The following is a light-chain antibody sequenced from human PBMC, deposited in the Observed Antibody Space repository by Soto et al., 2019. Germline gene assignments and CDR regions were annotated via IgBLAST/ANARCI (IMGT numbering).Light chain of an antibody. V-gene: IGKV3-15*01. CDR1: QSVNNN. Sequence: EMVMTQSPATLSVSPGERATLSCRASQSVNNNLAWYQQRPGQVPRLLIYGASTRATGVPARFSGSRSGPEFTLTISSLQSEDFAIYYCQPYNNWPLTFGGGTKVDIK. CDR2: GAS. J-gene: IGKJ4*01. CDR3: QPYNNWPLT.